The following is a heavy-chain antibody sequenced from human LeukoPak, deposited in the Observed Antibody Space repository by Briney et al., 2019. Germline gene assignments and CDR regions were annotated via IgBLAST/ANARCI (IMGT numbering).Heavy chain of an antibody. V-gene: IGHV3-21*01. CDR2: ISSSSSYI. Sequence: GGSLRLSCVASGFTFSDYWMAWVRQAPGKGLEWVSSISSSSSYIYYADSVKGRFTISRDNAKNSLYLQMNSLRAEDTAVYYCARDLDSYGTPEFHYWGQGTLVTVSS. D-gene: IGHD5-18*01. J-gene: IGHJ4*02. CDR1: GFTFSDYW. CDR3: ARDLDSYGTPEFHY.